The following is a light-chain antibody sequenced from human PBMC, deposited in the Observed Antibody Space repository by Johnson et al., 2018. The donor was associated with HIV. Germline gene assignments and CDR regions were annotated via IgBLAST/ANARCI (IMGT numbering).Light chain of an antibody. CDR1: SSNIGNNY. J-gene: IGLJ1*01. V-gene: IGLV1-51*01. CDR2: DNH. Sequence: QSVLTQPPSVSAAPGQKVTISCSGSSSNIGNNYVSWYQQLPGTAPKLLIYDNHKRPSGIPDRFSGSKSGTSATLGITGLQTGDEADYYCGTWDSSLSAMGLGTGTKVTVL. CDR3: GTWDSSLSAMG.